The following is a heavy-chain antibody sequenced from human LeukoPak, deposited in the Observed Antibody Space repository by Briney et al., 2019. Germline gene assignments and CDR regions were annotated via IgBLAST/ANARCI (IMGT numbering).Heavy chain of an antibody. D-gene: IGHD3-22*01. CDR1: GFTFDDCA. CDR3: AKDTYDSSGYYQGAFDI. V-gene: IGHV3-9*01. J-gene: IGHJ3*02. CDR2: ISWNSGSI. Sequence: PGGSLRLSCAASGFTFDDCAMHWVRQAPGKGLEWVSGISWNSGSIGYADSVKGRFTISRDNAKNSLYLQMNSLRAEDTALYYCAKDTYDSSGYYQGAFDIWGQGTMVTVSS.